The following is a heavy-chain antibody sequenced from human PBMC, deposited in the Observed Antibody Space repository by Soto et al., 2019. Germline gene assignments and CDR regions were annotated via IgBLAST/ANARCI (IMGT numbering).Heavy chain of an antibody. CDR2: INHSGST. J-gene: IGHJ6*03. CDR3: ARGGRTVTTDYYYYMDV. D-gene: IGHD4-17*01. CDR1: GGSFSGYY. Sequence: SLTLSLTCAVYGGSFSGYYLSWIRQPPGKGLEWIGEINHSGSTNYNPSLKSRVTISVDTSKNQFSLKLSSVTAADTAVYYCARGGRTVTTDYYYYMDVWGKGTTVTVSS. V-gene: IGHV4-34*01.